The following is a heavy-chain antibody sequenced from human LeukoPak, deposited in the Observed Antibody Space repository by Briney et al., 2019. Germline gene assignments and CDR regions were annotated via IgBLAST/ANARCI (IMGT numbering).Heavy chain of an antibody. V-gene: IGHV4-34*01. Sequence: SETLSLTCAVYGGSFSGYYWSWIRQPPGKGLELVGGIYHSGSTNYNPTLKSRVTISVDTSKNQFSLKLSSVTAADTAVYYCARGRKLELRQLSRYYYSGMDVWGQGTTVTVS. CDR3: ARGRKLELRQLSRYYYSGMDV. J-gene: IGHJ6*02. CDR1: GGSFSGYY. D-gene: IGHD1-7*01. CDR2: IYHSGST.